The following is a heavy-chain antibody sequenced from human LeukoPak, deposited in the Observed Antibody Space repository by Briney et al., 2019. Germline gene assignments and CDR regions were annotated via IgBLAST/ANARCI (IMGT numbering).Heavy chain of an antibody. J-gene: IGHJ4*02. V-gene: IGHV3-30*03. Sequence: GGSLRLSCAASGFTFSSYSMNWVRQAPGKGLEWVAVISYDGSNKYYADSVKGRFTISRDNSKNTLYLQMNSLRAEDTAVYYCARNKGEWELHKADFDYWGQGTLVTVSS. CDR2: ISYDGSNK. CDR1: GFTFSSYS. D-gene: IGHD1-26*01. CDR3: ARNKGEWELHKADFDY.